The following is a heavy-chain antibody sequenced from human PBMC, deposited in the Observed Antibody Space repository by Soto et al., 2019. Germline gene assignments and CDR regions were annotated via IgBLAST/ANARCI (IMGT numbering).Heavy chain of an antibody. J-gene: IGHJ2*01. V-gene: IGHV3-30*18. Sequence: KGLEWVAIILYDGSNKYYADSVKGRFTISRDNSKNTLFLQMNSLRAEDTAVYYCAKDRRVFFFQAEDGIRDTVLVSAFLLNRSSDL. CDR3: AKDRRVFFFQAEDGIRDTVLVSAFLLNRSSDL. D-gene: IGHD2-15*01. CDR2: ILYDGSNK.